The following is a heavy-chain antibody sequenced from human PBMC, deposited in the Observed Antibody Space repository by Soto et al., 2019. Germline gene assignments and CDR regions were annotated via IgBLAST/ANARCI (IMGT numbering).Heavy chain of an antibody. J-gene: IGHJ6*02. Sequence: IVSLTCTFSGGSISIGGYDWSWIRQHPGKGLEWIGYIYYSGSTYYNPSLKSRVTISVDTSKNQFSLKLSSVTAADTAVYYCARESYSSYGMDVWGQGTTVTVS. CDR1: GGSISIGGYD. CDR3: ARESYSSYGMDV. D-gene: IGHD3-10*01. V-gene: IGHV4-31*03. CDR2: IYYSGST.